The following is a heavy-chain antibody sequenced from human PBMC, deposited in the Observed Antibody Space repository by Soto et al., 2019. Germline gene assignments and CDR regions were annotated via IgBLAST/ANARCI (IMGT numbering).Heavy chain of an antibody. V-gene: IGHV3-74*01. D-gene: IGHD1-26*01. J-gene: IGHJ6*02. Sequence: GGSLRLSCAASGFTFSSYWMHWVRQAPGKGLVWVSRINSDGSSTSYADSVKGRFTISIDNAKNTLYLQMNSLRAEDTAVYYCARGPIYELSDVYYGMDVWGQGTTVTVSS. CDR3: ARGPIYELSDVYYGMDV. CDR1: GFTFSSYW. CDR2: INSDGSST.